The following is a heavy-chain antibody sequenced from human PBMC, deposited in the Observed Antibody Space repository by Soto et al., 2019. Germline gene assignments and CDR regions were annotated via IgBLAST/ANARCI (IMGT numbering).Heavy chain of an antibody. CDR3: AKAVHTMVQGVRFRVDQ. CDR2: INPNGGGT. Sequence: QVQLVQSGAEMKKPGASVKVSCESSGYTFTAYYIHWVRQAPGHGLEWMGWINPNGGGTKYAQQFQARVTLTRDTSINTAYMELTRLTSHDTPVYYCAKAVHTMVQGVRFRVDQWGQGTLVTVSS. CDR1: GYTFTAYY. D-gene: IGHD3-10*01. J-gene: IGHJ4*02. V-gene: IGHV1-2*02.